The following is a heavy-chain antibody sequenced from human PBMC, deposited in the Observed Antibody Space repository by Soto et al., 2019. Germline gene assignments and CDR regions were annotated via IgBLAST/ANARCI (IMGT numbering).Heavy chain of an antibody. D-gene: IGHD2-15*01. V-gene: IGHV2-5*02. CDR2: IYWDDDK. CDR1: GFSLSTSGVG. CDR3: ARLVVAGITYYFGS. J-gene: IGHJ4*02. Sequence: QITLKESGPTLVKPTQTLTLTCTFSGFSLSTSGVGVGWIRQPPGKALEWLTFIYWDDDKRNSPFLKSRLTITEDSSKSQVVVTRTNMDPVDTATYYCARLVVAGITYYFGSWGQGTLVTVSS.